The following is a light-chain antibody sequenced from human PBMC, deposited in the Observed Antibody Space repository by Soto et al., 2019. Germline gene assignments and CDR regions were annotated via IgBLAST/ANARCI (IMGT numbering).Light chain of an antibody. CDR1: SSDVGSYNR. J-gene: IGLJ3*02. CDR3: SSVTCSNTWE. V-gene: IGLV2-18*02. Sequence: QSALTQRPSVSGSPGQSVTISCTGTSSDVGSYNRVSWYQQPPGTVPKLIIYELSNRPSGLPDRFFASKSGNTASLTISGLQAEDDADSYCSSVTCSNTWEFCGGTKLTV. CDR2: ELS.